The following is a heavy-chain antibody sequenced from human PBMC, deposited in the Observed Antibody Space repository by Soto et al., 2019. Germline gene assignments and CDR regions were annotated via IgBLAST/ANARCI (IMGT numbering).Heavy chain of an antibody. J-gene: IGHJ4*02. CDR3: AKDLSGYTYGPQTYYFDY. V-gene: IGHV3-23*01. CDR2: ISGSGGTT. D-gene: IGHD5-18*01. Sequence: GGSLRLSCAASGFTFSNYAITWVRQAPGKGLEWVSTISGSGGTTYLADSVKGRFTISRDNSQNTVFLQMNSLRAEDTAVYYCAKDLSGYTYGPQTYYFDYWGQGSLVTVSS. CDR1: GFTFSNYA.